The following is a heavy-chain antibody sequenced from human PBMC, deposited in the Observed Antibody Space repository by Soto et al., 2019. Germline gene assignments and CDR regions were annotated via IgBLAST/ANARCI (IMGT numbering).Heavy chain of an antibody. Sequence: QVQLVESGGGVVQPGRSLRLSCAASGFTFSSYGMHWVRQAPGKGLEWVAVISYDGSNKYYADSVKGRFTISRDNSKNTLYLQMNSLRAEDTAVYYCAKIEQWLVDNYDYYGMDVW. CDR3: AKIEQWLVDNYDYYGMDV. D-gene: IGHD6-19*01. CDR2: ISYDGSNK. CDR1: GFTFSSYG. V-gene: IGHV3-30*18. J-gene: IGHJ6*01.